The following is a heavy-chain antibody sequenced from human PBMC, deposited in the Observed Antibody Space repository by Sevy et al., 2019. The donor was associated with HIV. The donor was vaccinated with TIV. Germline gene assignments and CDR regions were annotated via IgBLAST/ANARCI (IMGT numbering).Heavy chain of an antibody. CDR3: VREGLGGYSYSLDY. CDR2: MKQDGSEE. D-gene: IGHD5-18*01. J-gene: IGHJ4*01. CDR1: GFSFSIYW. V-gene: IGHV3-7*01. Sequence: GGSLRLSCAASGFSFSIYWMSWVRQAPGKGLEWVATMKQDGSEEEYVDSVKGRFTISRDNAKNSLFLQMNSLSAEDTAVYYCVREGLGGYSYSLDYWGHGTLVTVSS.